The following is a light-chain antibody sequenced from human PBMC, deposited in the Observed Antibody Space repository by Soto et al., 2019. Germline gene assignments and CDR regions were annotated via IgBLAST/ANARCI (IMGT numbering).Light chain of an antibody. J-gene: IGKJ1*01. CDR3: QQYNNWPQT. CDR1: QSISRS. V-gene: IGKV3-15*01. CDR2: DAS. Sequence: EIVLKQSPAILSVSPGERATLSCRASQSISRSLAWYQQKHGQAPRLLISDASTRATGIPARFSGSGSGTELTITISSLQSEDFEEYHCQQYNNWPQTFGQGTKVDIK.